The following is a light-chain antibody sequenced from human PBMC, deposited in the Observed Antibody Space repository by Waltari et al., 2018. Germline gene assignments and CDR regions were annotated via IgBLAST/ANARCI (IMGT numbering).Light chain of an antibody. V-gene: IGLV2-11*01. CDR2: DVS. J-gene: IGLJ2*01. Sequence: QSALTQPRSVSGSPGQSVTISCTGTSSDVGGYNYVSWYQQHPGKAPKLMIYDVSKRPSGVPDRFTGSKSGNTASRTISGLQAEDEADYYCCSYAGSYTLAVFGGGTKLTVL. CDR1: SSDVGGYNY. CDR3: CSYAGSYTLAV.